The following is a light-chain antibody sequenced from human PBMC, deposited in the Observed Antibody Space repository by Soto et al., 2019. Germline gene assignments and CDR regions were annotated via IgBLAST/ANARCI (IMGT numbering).Light chain of an antibody. Sequence: DIQMTQSPSSLSASVGDRVTITCQASQDVNKYLNWFQQRPGKAPKLLIYDASNLQTGVPSRFSGSGSGTYFTFTISSLQPEDIATYYCQQYENLPPTFGGGTKVEIK. CDR1: QDVNKY. CDR2: DAS. J-gene: IGKJ4*01. CDR3: QQYENLPPT. V-gene: IGKV1-33*01.